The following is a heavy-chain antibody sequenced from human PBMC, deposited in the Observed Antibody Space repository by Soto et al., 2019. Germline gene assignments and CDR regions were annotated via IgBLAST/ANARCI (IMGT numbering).Heavy chain of an antibody. V-gene: IGHV4-59*01. J-gene: IGHJ4*02. D-gene: IGHD7-27*01. CDR1: GGRISSYY. CDR2: IYYSGST. Sequence: ETLSLTCTVSGGRISSYYWSWIRQPPGKGLEWIGYIYYSGSTNYNPSLKSRVTISVDTSKNQFSLKLSSVTAADTAVYYCARAHLGYYFDYWGQGTLVTVSS. CDR3: ARAHLGYYFDY.